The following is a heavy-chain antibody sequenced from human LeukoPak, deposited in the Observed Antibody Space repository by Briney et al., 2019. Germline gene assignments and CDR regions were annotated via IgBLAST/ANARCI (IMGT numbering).Heavy chain of an antibody. CDR3: ARVERRYGSGSHDY. V-gene: IGHV4-4*02. D-gene: IGHD3-10*01. Sequence: SGTLSLTCAVSCGSISSSNWGSWVRQPPGKGLEGIGDIYYSGSTNYNPPLKTRVTISVDTSKNQFSLKLSSVTAADRAVYYCARVERRYGSGSHDYWGQGTLVTVSS. J-gene: IGHJ4*02. CDR1: CGSISSSNW. CDR2: IYYSGST.